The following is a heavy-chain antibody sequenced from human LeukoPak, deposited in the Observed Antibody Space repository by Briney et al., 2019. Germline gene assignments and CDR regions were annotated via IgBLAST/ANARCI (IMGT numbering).Heavy chain of an antibody. V-gene: IGHV4-4*07. D-gene: IGHD6-6*01. CDR1: GGSISSYY. Sequence: KPSETLSLTCTVSGGSISSYYWSWIRQPAGKGLEWIGRIYTSGSTNYNPSLKSRVTMSVDTSKNQFSLKLSSVTAADTAVYYCARGDLKYSSSSDYYYYMDVWGKGTTVTVSS. CDR3: ARGDLKYSSSSDYYYYMDV. J-gene: IGHJ6*03. CDR2: IYTSGST.